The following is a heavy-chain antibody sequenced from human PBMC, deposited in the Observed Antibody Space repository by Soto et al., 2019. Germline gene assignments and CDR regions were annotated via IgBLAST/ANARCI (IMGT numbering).Heavy chain of an antibody. CDR1: GGSFSGHF. Sequence: QEQLQQWGAGLLKTSETLSLTCAVEGGSFSGHFWSWIRQPPGKGLEWIGEMNHGGVNNYNPSLESRLTSSVDPIKSRISLKLTSVSAADTAVYYCARGHFNSGWYFDLWGRGTPVTVSS. V-gene: IGHV4-34*02. CDR2: MNHGGVN. J-gene: IGHJ2*01. CDR3: ARGHFNSGWYFDL. D-gene: IGHD1-26*01.